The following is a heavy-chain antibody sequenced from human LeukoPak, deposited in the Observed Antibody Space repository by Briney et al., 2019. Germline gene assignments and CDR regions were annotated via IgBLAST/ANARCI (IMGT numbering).Heavy chain of an antibody. CDR3: AKDSGYSSGGYYFDY. Sequence: PGGSLRLSCAASGFTFSSYAMSWVRQAPGKGLEWVSAISGSGGSTYYADSVKGRFTISRDNSKNTLYLQMNSLRAEDTAVYYCAKDSGYSSGGYYFDYWGQGTLVTVSS. CDR1: GFTFSSYA. J-gene: IGHJ4*02. V-gene: IGHV3-23*01. CDR2: ISGSGGST. D-gene: IGHD6-19*01.